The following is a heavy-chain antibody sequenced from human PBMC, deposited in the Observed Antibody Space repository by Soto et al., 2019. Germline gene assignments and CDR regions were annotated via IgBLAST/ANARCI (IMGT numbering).Heavy chain of an antibody. CDR2: ISSSSSYT. CDR1: GFTFCAYY. D-gene: IGHD2-2*01. CDR3: ASYPYCSSTSCSTPY. J-gene: IGHJ4*01. Sequence: GGSLRLSCAASGFTFCAYYMSSIRQAPGKGLEWVSYISSSSSYTNYADSVKGRFTISRDNAKTSLYLQMNSLRAEDTAVYYCASYPYCSSTSCSTPYWGHGTLVAVSS. V-gene: IGHV3-11*06.